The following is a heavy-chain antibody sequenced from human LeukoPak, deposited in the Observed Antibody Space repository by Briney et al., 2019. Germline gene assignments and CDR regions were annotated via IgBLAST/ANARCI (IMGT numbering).Heavy chain of an antibody. CDR3: ARDRFFGDYGDYYYYMDV. J-gene: IGHJ6*03. D-gene: IGHD4-17*01. CDR1: GGSISRGSYY. Sequence: PSETLSLTCTVSGGSISRGSYYWSWIRQPAGKGLEWIGRIYTSGSTNYNPSLKSRVTISVDTSKNQFSLKLSSVTAADTAVYYCARDRFFGDYGDYYYYMDVWGKGTTVTISS. V-gene: IGHV4-61*02. CDR2: IYTSGST.